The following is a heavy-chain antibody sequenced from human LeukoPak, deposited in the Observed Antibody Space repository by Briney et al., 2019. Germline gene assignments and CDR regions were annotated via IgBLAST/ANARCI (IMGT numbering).Heavy chain of an antibody. J-gene: IGHJ2*01. Sequence: SETLSLTCAVYGGSFSGYYWSWIRQPPGKGLEWIGEINHSGSTNYNPSLKSRVTMSVDTSKNQFSLKLSSVTAADTAVYYCARDRPHDYGDSHPYWYFDLWGRGTLVTVSS. V-gene: IGHV4-34*01. CDR2: INHSGST. D-gene: IGHD4-17*01. CDR3: ARDRPHDYGDSHPYWYFDL. CDR1: GGSFSGYY.